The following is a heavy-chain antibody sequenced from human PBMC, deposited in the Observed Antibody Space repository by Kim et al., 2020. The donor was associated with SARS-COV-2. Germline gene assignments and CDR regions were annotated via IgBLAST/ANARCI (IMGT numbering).Heavy chain of an antibody. J-gene: IGHJ4*02. CDR3: ARLNYFDSSGYYPSFDY. V-gene: IGHV4-39*01. CDR2: IYYSGIT. Sequence: SETLSLTCTVSGGSISSSSYYWGWIRQPPGKGLEWIGSIYYSGITYYNPSLKSRVAMSVDTSKNQFSLKLSSLTAADTAVYYCARLNYFDSSGYYPSFDYWGQGTLVTVSS. CDR1: GGSISSSSYY. D-gene: IGHD3-22*01.